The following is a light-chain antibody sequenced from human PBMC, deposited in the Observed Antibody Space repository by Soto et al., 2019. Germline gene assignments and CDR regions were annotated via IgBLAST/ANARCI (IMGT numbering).Light chain of an antibody. J-gene: IGKJ1*01. V-gene: IGKV1-33*01. CDR2: DAS. Sequence: DIQMTQSPSSLSASVGDRVTITCQASQDISNYLNWYQQKPGKAPKLLIYDASNLETGVPSRFSGGGSGTDFTFTISSLQPEDIATYYCQQYDNLPTWTFGQGTKVEIK. CDR1: QDISNY. CDR3: QQYDNLPTWT.